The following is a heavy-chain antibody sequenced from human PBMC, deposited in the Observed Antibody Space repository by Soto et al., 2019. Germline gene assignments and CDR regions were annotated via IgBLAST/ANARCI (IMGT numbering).Heavy chain of an antibody. CDR2: IYSGGST. J-gene: IGHJ3*02. CDR1: GFTVSSNY. D-gene: IGHD5-12*01. Sequence: GGSLRLSCAASGFTVSSNYMSWVRQAPGKGLEWVSVIYSGGSTYYADSVKGRFTISRDNSKNTLYLQMNSLRAEDTAVYYCARGRGYSGYGDAFDIWGQGTMVTVSS. V-gene: IGHV3-66*01. CDR3: ARGRGYSGYGDAFDI.